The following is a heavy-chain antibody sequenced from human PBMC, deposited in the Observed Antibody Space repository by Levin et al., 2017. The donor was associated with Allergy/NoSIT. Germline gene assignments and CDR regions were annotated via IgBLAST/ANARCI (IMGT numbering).Heavy chain of an antibody. V-gene: IGHV4-4*02. D-gene: IGHD3-10*01. CDR2: IYHSGST. J-gene: IGHJ3*02. CDR1: GGSISSSNW. CDR3: ARLRYLGELYRDAFDI. Sequence: SETLSLTCAVSGGSISSSNWWSWVRQPPGKGLEWIGEIYHSGSTNYNPSLKSRVTISVDKSKNQFSLKLSSVTAADTAVYYCARLRYLGELYRDAFDIWGQGTMVTVSS.